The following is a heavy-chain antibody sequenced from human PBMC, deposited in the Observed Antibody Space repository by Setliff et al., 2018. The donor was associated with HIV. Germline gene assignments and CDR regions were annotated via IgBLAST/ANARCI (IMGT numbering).Heavy chain of an antibody. Sequence: SETLSLTCSVSGDSISDTTYYWGWIRQPPGKGLEWIGNIYHSGSTLYKPSLKSRVSISVDTSNNHFSLKLRSVTAEDTAVYYCARSPYYYDSGGYPPDYWGQGTLVTVSS. J-gene: IGHJ4*02. CDR2: IYHSGST. CDR3: ARSPYYYDSGGYPPDY. CDR1: GDSISDTTYY. D-gene: IGHD3-22*01. V-gene: IGHV4-39*07.